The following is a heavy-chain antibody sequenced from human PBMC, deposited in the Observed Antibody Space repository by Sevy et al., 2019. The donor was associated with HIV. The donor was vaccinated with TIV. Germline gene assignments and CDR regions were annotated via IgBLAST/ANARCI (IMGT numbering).Heavy chain of an antibody. J-gene: IGHJ6*02. V-gene: IGHV1-69*13. CDR2: IIPSFGTA. D-gene: IGHD3-3*01. CDR3: ARGKVFGVVIQAYGMDV. Sequence: ASVKVSCKASGGTFSSYAISWVRQAPGQGLEWMGGIIPSFGTANYAQKFQGRVTITADESTSTAYMELSSLRSEDTAVYYCARGKVFGVVIQAYGMDVWGQGTTVTVSS. CDR1: GGTFSSYA.